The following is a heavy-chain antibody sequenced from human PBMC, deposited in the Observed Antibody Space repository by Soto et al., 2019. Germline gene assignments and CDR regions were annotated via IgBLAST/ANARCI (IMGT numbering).Heavy chain of an antibody. CDR2: IYYSGST. CDR1: GGSISSYY. J-gene: IGHJ5*02. CDR3: AASAVDTAMVIFLEGYWFDP. Sequence: SETLSLTCTVSGGSISSYYWSWIRQPPGKGLEWIGYIYYSGSTNYNPSLKSRVTISVDTSKNQFSLKLSSVTAADTAVYYCAASAVDTAMVIFLEGYWFDPWGHGTLVTVSS. V-gene: IGHV4-59*01. D-gene: IGHD5-18*01.